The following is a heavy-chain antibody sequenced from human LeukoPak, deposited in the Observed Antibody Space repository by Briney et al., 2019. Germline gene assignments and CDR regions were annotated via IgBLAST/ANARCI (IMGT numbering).Heavy chain of an antibody. V-gene: IGHV3-15*07. CDR2: IKSETDDGTT. D-gene: IGHD5-12*01. Sequence: GSLRLSCAASGFTFSNAWMNWVRQAPGKGLEWVGRIKSETDDGTTDYAAPVKGRFTISRDDSKNTLYLQMNSLKTEDTAVYYCTTGRGYSGYDPIDYWGQGTLVTVSS. CDR1: GFTFSNAW. J-gene: IGHJ4*02. CDR3: TTGRGYSGYDPIDY.